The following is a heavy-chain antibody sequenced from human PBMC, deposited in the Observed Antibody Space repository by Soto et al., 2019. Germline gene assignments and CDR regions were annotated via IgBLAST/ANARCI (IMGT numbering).Heavy chain of an antibody. D-gene: IGHD6-19*01. CDR1: GFSLSTRDVG. CDR2: LYWDDDN. Sequence: QITLKESGPTLVKPTQTLTLTCTFSGFSLSTRDVGVGWIRQPPGKALEWLALLYWDDDNRYSPSLRRRLNLTKDTSKNQVILTKTNMEPVDTATYYCAHGSGWLFDYWGPGTLVTVSS. CDR3: AHGSGWLFDY. J-gene: IGHJ4*02. V-gene: IGHV2-5*02.